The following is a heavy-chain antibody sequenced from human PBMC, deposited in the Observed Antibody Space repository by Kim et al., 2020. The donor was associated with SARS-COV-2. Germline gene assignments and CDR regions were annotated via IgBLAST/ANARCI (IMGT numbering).Heavy chain of an antibody. V-gene: IGHV3-23*01. CDR3: ARACGVWGYGDDRYYYH. Sequence: GGSLRLSCVASGFAFSSYAMNWVRQAPGKGPEWVSGISASGTTTYYADSVRGRFTISRDNSQDTIHLQMDSLRVEDTAVYYCARACGVWGYGDDRYYYH. CDR2: ISASGTTT. CDR1: GFAFSSYA. J-gene: IGHJ6*03. D-gene: IGHD3-16*01.